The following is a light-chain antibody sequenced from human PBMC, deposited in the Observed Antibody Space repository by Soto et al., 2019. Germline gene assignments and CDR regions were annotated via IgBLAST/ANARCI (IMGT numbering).Light chain of an antibody. V-gene: IGLV2-14*01. J-gene: IGLJ2*01. CDR2: AVS. CDR1: SSDVGGYNH. CDR3: CSYTSLSTVV. Sequence: QSALAHPASVSGSLGQSITISCTGTSSDVGGYNHVSWYQHSPGKAPKLILFAVSDRPSGVSHRFSGSKSGNTASLTISGLQADDEADYYCCSYTSLSTVVFGGGTKLTVL.